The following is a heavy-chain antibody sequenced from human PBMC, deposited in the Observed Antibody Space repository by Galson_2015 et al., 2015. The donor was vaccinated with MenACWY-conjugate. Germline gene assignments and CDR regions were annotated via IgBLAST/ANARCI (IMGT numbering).Heavy chain of an antibody. J-gene: IGHJ3*02. CDR1: GGIFSTYG. V-gene: IGHV1-69*13. CDR3: ARELTRAGGVRGVVPGAFDI. D-gene: IGHD3-10*01. CDR2: IIPIFGTP. Sequence: SVKVSCKASGGIFSTYGLNWVRQAPGQGLEWMGAIIPIFGTPSYEQKFQGRVSISADESTNTAYIDLISLRTEDAAIFYCARELTRAGGVRGVVPGAFDIWGQGTVVTVSS.